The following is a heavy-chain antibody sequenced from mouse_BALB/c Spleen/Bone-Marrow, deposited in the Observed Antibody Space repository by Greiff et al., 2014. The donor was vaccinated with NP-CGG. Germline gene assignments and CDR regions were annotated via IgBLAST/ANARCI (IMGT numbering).Heavy chain of an antibody. J-gene: IGHJ3*01. D-gene: IGHD1-1*01. CDR2: IDPANGNT. Sequence: DVKLQESGAELVKPGASVKLSCTASGFNIKDTYMYWVKQRPEQGLEGIGRIDPANGNTKYDPKFQDKATITADTSSNTAYLQLSSLTSEDTAVYYCARYYYGSSLFAYWGQGTLVTVSA. CDR1: GFNIKDTY. CDR3: ARYYYGSSLFAY. V-gene: IGHV14-3*02.